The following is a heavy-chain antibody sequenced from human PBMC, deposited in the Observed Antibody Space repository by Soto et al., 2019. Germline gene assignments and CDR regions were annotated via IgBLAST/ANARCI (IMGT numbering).Heavy chain of an antibody. CDR1: GGTFSSYA. D-gene: IGHD3-22*01. J-gene: IGHJ4*02. Sequence: ASVKVSCKASGGTFSSYAISWVRQAPGQGLEWMGGIIPIFGTANYAQKFQGRVTITADESTSTAYMELSSLRSEDTAVYYCASSRQRLFDRFDYWGQGTLVTVSS. V-gene: IGHV1-69*13. CDR2: IIPIFGTA. CDR3: ASSRQRLFDRFDY.